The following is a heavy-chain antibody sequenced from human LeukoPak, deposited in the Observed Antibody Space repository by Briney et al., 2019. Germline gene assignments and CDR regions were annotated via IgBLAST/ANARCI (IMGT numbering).Heavy chain of an antibody. CDR3: AKGEQGVDY. Sequence: GGSLRLSCAASGFTFSTYGMSWVRQAPGKGLEWVSYISSSSSTVYYADSVKGRFTISRDNAKNSLYLQMNSLRAEDTAVYYCAKGEQGVDYWGQGTLVTVSS. CDR1: GFTFSTYG. CDR2: ISSSSSTV. D-gene: IGHD1/OR15-1a*01. J-gene: IGHJ4*02. V-gene: IGHV3-48*01.